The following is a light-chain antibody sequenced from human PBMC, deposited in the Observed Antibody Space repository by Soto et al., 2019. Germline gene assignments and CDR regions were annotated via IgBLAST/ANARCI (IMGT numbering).Light chain of an antibody. CDR1: QSVSSSY. CDR2: GAS. V-gene: IGKV3-20*01. J-gene: IGKJ1*01. Sequence: EIVLTQSPGTLSLSPGESATLSCRASQSVSSSYLAWYQQKPGQAPRLLIYGASSRATGIPDRFSGSGSGTDFTLPIRRLEPEDVAVYYCQQYGSSPTTFGQGTKVDI. CDR3: QQYGSSPTT.